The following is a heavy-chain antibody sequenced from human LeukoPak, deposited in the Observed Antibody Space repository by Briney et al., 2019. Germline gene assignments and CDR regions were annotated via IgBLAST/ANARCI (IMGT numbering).Heavy chain of an antibody. CDR3: ARLQYYDSRGYYYGFDY. CDR2: ISYSGST. J-gene: IGHJ4*02. Sequence: SETLSLTCTVSGGSINSGNYLWGWIRQPPGKGLEWIGSISYSGSTYYNPSLKSRVTMSVHTSKNQFSLKVRSVTAPDPAVYYCARLQYYDSRGYYYGFDYWGQGNLVTVS. V-gene: IGHV4-39*01. D-gene: IGHD3-22*01. CDR1: GGSINSGNYL.